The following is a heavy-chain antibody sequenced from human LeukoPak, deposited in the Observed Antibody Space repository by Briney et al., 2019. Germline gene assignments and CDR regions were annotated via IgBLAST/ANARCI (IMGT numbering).Heavy chain of an antibody. CDR3: ARVGLFFYYYYMDV. J-gene: IGHJ6*03. D-gene: IGHD3-10*02. CDR1: GYTFTGYY. CDR2: INPNSGGT. V-gene: IGHV1-2*02. Sequence: ASVKVPCKASGYTFTGYYMHWVRQAPGQGLEWMGWINPNSGGTNYAQKFQGRVTMTRDTSISTAYMELSRLRSDDTAVYYCARVGLFFYYYYMDVWGKGTTVTVSS.